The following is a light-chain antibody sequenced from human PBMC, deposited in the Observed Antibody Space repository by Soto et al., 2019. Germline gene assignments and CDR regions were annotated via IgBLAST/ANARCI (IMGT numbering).Light chain of an antibody. Sequence: QSVLTQPASVSGSPGQSITISCTGTSSDVGNYNLVSWYQQHPGKAPKLMIYEVSKRPSGVSNRFSGSKSGNTASLTISGLQPEDEVDYYCCSYAGSRRVFGTGNKVTVL. J-gene: IGLJ1*01. CDR1: SSDVGNYNL. V-gene: IGLV2-23*02. CDR2: EVS. CDR3: CSYAGSRRV.